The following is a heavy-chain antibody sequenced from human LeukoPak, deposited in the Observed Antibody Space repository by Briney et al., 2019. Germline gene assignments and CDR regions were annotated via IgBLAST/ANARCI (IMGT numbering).Heavy chain of an antibody. J-gene: IGHJ4*02. Sequence: GGSLRLSCAASGFSFRSYGMHWVRQAPGTGLEWVTFIRHDGSDKYYADSVKGRFIISRDNSKNTLFVQMNSLRAEDTAVYYCAKDLEAGTSGYSLDYWGQGILVTVSS. CDR3: AKDLEAGTSGYSLDY. CDR1: GFSFRSYG. D-gene: IGHD3-22*01. CDR2: IRHDGSDK. V-gene: IGHV3-30*02.